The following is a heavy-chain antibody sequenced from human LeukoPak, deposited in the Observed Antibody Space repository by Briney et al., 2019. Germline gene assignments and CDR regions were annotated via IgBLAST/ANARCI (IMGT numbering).Heavy chain of an antibody. D-gene: IGHD6-13*01. Sequence: GASVKVSCKASGYTFTNYRVHWVRQAPGRGLEWMGIINPSGGGTSSAQKFQGRVTMTRDTSTSTVYMELSSLRSEDTAVYYCARKCSSSCMEDGMDVWGQGTTVTVSS. CDR1: GYTFTNYR. CDR3: ARKCSSSCMEDGMDV. CDR2: INPSGGGT. V-gene: IGHV1-46*01. J-gene: IGHJ6*02.